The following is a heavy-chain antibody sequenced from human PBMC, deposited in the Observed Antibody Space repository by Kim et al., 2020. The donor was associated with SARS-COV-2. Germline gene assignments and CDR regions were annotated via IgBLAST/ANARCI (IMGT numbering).Heavy chain of an antibody. D-gene: IGHD4-4*01. CDR3: ARVRGYSPNYYGMDV. CDR1: GFTFSSYW. J-gene: IGHJ6*02. CDR2: IKQDGSEK. V-gene: IGHV3-7*03. Sequence: GGSLRLSCAASGFTFSSYWMSWVRQAPGKGLEWVANIKQDGSEKYYVDSVKGRFTISRDNAKNSLYLQMNSLRAEDTAVYYCARVRGYSPNYYGMDVWGQGTTVTVSS.